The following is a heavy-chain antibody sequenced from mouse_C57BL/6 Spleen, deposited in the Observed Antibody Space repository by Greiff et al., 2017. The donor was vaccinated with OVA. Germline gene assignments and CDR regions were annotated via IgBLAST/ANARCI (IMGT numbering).Heavy chain of an antibody. Sequence: VQLQQSGAELARPGASVKLSCKASGYTFTSYGISWVKQRTGQGLEWIGEIYPRSGNTYYNEKFKGKATLTADKSSSTAYMELRSLTSEDSAVYFGAREVGRPSYYAMDYWGQGTSVTVSS. J-gene: IGHJ4*01. CDR3: AREVGRPSYYAMDY. D-gene: IGHD4-1*01. V-gene: IGHV1-81*01. CDR2: IYPRSGNT. CDR1: GYTFTSYG.